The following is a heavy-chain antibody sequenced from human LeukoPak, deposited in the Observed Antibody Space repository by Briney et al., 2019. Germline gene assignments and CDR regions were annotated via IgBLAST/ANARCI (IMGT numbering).Heavy chain of an antibody. J-gene: IGHJ6*02. CDR3: ARSEDSSSWYPYYYYGMDV. CDR1: GYTFTSYG. D-gene: IGHD6-13*01. CDR2: ITTYNGNT. V-gene: IGHV1-18*01. Sequence: ASVKVSCKASGYTFTSYGISWVRQAPGQGREWMGWITTYNGNTNYAQKLQGRVTMTTDTSTSTPYMELRSLRSDDTAVYYCARSEDSSSWYPYYYYGMDVWGQGTTVTVSS.